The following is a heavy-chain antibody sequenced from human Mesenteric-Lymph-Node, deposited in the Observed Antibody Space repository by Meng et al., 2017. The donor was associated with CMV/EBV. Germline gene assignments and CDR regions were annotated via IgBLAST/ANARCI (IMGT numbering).Heavy chain of an antibody. Sequence: QITLKESGPTLVKPTQTLTVTCTFSGFSLSTSGVGVGWIRQPPGKALEWLALIYWDDDKRYSPSLKSRLTITKDTSKNQVVLTMTNMDPVDTATYYCAHSSGIAAAGPFYFDYWGQGTLVTVSS. CDR3: AHSSGIAAAGPFYFDY. CDR1: GFSLSTSGVG. D-gene: IGHD6-13*01. J-gene: IGHJ4*02. CDR2: IYWDDDK. V-gene: IGHV2-5*02.